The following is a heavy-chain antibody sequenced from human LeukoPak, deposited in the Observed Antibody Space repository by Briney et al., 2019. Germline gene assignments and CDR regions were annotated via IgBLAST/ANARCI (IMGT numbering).Heavy chain of an antibody. D-gene: IGHD3-3*01. Sequence: SETLSLTCTVSGGSISSSSYYWGWIRQPPGKGLEWIGSIYYSGSTHYNPSLKSRVTISVDTSKEQFSLKLSSVTAADTAVYYCARLSLGSGYYFDYWGQGTLVTVSS. CDR2: IYYSGST. J-gene: IGHJ4*02. CDR1: GGSISSSSYY. CDR3: ARLSLGSGYYFDY. V-gene: IGHV4-39*01.